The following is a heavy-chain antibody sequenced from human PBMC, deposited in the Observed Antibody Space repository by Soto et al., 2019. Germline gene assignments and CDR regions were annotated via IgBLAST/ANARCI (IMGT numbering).Heavy chain of an antibody. V-gene: IGHV3-21*01. CDR1: GFTFSSYS. J-gene: IGHJ4*02. Sequence: EVQLVESGGGLVKPGGSLRLSCAASGFTFSSYSMNWVRQAPGKGLEWVSSISSSSSYIYYADSVKGRFTISRDNAKNSLYLQMNSLRAEDTAVSYCASHPRDSSGYWYYFDYWGQGTLVTVSS. D-gene: IGHD3-22*01. CDR3: ASHPRDSSGYWYYFDY. CDR2: ISSSSSYI.